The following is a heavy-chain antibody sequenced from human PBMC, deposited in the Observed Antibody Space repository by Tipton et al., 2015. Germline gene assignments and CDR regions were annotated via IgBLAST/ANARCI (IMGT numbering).Heavy chain of an antibody. J-gene: IGHJ4*02. D-gene: IGHD3-22*01. Sequence: SLRLSCAASGFTISYYWMHWVRQTPGKGLVWVSRINSDGTSTSYADSVKGRFTISRDNAKNTVYLQMDSLRVEDTAFYYCAKGAYYYDSSGLFFDYWGQGALVTVSS. V-gene: IGHV3-74*01. CDR2: INSDGTST. CDR1: GFTISYYW. CDR3: AKGAYYYDSSGLFFDY.